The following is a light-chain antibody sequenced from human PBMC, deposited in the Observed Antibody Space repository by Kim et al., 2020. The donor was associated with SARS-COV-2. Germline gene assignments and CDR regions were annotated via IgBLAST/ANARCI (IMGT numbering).Light chain of an antibody. V-gene: IGLV3-9*01. CDR1: NIGSES. CDR2: RDF. CDR3: QVWDTTSVL. Sequence: SYELTQPLSLSVALGQTARITCGGDNIGSESVHWYQVKPGQAPVPLIYRDFYRPSGIPERFSGSNSGNTASLTISRAQGGDEADYYCQVWDTTSVLFGGGTKLTVL. J-gene: IGLJ2*01.